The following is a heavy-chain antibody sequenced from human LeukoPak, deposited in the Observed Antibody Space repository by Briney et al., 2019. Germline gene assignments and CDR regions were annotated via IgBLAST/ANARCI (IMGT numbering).Heavy chain of an antibody. CDR2: IYYSGST. D-gene: IGHD4-11*01. CDR1: GGSISSSSYY. CDR3: ARGLHIYY. J-gene: IGHJ4*02. V-gene: IGHV4-39*01. Sequence: PSETLSLTCTVSGGSISSSSYYWGWIRQPPGKGLEWIGSIYYSGSTYYNPSLKSRVTISVDTSKNQFSLKLSSVTAADTAVYYCARGLHIYYWGQGTLVTVSS.